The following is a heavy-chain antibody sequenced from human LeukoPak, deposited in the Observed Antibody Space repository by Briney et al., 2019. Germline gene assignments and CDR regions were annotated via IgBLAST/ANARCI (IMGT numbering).Heavy chain of an antibody. D-gene: IGHD6-19*01. J-gene: IGHJ6*02. CDR3: WRHVSNGWDYYYGLDV. CDR1: GGSFSGYY. Sequence: SETLSLTCAVYGGSFSGYYWSWIRQPPGKGLEWIGEINHSGSTNYNPSIKSRVTISVDTSKNQFSLNLTSVTAADTAVYYCWRHVSNGWDYYYGLDVWGQGTTVTVSS. CDR2: INHSGST. V-gene: IGHV4-34*01.